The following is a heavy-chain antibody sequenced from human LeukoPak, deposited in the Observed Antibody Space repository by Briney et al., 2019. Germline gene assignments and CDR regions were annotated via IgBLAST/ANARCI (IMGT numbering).Heavy chain of an antibody. V-gene: IGHV1-2*06. CDR1: GYTFTGYY. Sequence: ASVNVSCKPSGYTFTGYYIHWVRQAPGQGLEWMGRINPNSGGRNYAQKFQDRVTMTRDTSISTVYMELSRLKSDDTAVYYCARGPYDSSGYSDYWGQGTLVTVSS. CDR2: INPNSGGR. CDR3: ARGPYDSSGYSDY. D-gene: IGHD3-22*01. J-gene: IGHJ4*02.